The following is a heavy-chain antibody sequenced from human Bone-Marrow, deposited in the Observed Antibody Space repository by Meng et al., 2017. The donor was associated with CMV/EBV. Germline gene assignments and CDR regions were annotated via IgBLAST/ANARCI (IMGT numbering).Heavy chain of an antibody. V-gene: IGHV1-69*10. CDR3: ARSLSGVVVPAAIADYYDSSADNLGPGDY. CDR1: GGTFSSYA. J-gene: IGHJ4*02. CDR2: IIPILGIA. Sequence: SSVKVSCKASGGTFSSYAISWVRQARGQGLEWMGGIIPILGIANYAQKFQGRVTITADKSTSTAYMELSSLRSEDTAVYYCARSLSGVVVPAAIADYYDSSADNLGPGDYWGQGTLVTVSS. D-gene: IGHD2-2*01.